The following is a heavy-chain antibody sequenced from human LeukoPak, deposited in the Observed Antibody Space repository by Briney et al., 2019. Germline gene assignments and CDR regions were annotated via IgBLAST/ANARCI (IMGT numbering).Heavy chain of an antibody. CDR3: ARRPEVIAARPGAFDI. CDR2: IRSKTNNYAT. CDR1: GFTFSGSA. V-gene: IGHV3-73*01. J-gene: IGHJ3*02. Sequence: PGGSLRLSCVASGFTFSGSAIHWVRQASGKGLESVGHIRSKTNNYATAYAASVKGRFTISRDDSKNTAYLQMSSLETEDTAIYYCARRPEVIAARPGAFDIWGQGTMVTVSS. D-gene: IGHD6-6*01.